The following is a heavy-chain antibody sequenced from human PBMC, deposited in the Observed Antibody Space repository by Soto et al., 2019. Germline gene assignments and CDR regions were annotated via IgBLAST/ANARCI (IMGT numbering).Heavy chain of an antibody. J-gene: IGHJ4*02. CDR3: ARETYXXFYFDY. D-gene: IGHD4-4*01. CDR2: INSDGSRT. Sequence: GGSLRLSCAASGFTFTDYWTHWVRQAPGKGLVWVSRINSDGSRTSYADSVTGRFTISRDNAKNTLYLQMNSLRVEDTALYYCARETYXXFYFDYWGQGTLVTVSS. CDR1: GFTFTDYW. V-gene: IGHV3-74*01.